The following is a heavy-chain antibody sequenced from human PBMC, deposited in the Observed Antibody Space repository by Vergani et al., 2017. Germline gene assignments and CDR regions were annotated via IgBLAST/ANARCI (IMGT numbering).Heavy chain of an antibody. CDR3: ARVPGIAVAGTWFDP. CDR1: GGSLSSSNW. J-gene: IGHJ5*02. V-gene: IGHV4-4*02. D-gene: IGHD6-19*01. CDR2: IYHSGST. Sequence: QVQLQESGPGLVKPSGTLSLTCAVSGGSLSSSNWWSWVRQPPGKGLEWIGEIYHSGSTNYNPSLKSRGTISVDKSKNQFSLEMSSVTAADTAVYYCARVPGIAVAGTWFDPWGQGTLVTVSS.